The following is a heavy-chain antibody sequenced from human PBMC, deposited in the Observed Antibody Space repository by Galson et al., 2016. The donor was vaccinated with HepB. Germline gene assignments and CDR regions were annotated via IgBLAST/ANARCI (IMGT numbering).Heavy chain of an antibody. CDR3: AHRRGSGSPWAYGAFDI. V-gene: IGHV2-5*02. CDR2: KYWDDDK. CDR1: GFSLSTTGVG. Sequence: PALVKPTQTLTLTCTFSGFSLSTTGVGVGWIRQPPEKALEWLALKYWDDDKYYNPSLKTRLIITKDTSKNQVVLTMTNMDPVDTATYYCAHRRGSGSPWAYGAFDIWGQGTMVTVSS. D-gene: IGHD1-26*01. J-gene: IGHJ3*02.